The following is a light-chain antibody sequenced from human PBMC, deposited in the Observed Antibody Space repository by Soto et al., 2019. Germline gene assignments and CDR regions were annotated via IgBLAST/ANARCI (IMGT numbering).Light chain of an antibody. J-gene: IGLJ1*01. CDR1: SSDVGGHNH. CDR3: SSYSSSGTLFV. CDR2: EVT. V-gene: IGLV2-14*01. Sequence: QSALTQPASVSGSPGQSITVSCTGTSSDVGGHNHVSWFQQHPGQAPKLLIYEVTTRPSGVSTRFSGSKSGNTASLTISGLQAEDEADYHCSSYSSSGTLFVFGTGTKVTVL.